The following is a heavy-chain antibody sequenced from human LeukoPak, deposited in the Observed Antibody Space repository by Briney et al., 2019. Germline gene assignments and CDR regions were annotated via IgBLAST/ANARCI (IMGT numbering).Heavy chain of an antibody. CDR3: ARDRSYGRDYYDSSGYYSFGVWDY. CDR1: GFTFSAHY. D-gene: IGHD3-22*01. Sequence: GGSLRLSCVASGFTFSAHYMSWLRQAPGKGLEWVSHISGSSSDTQYADSVKGRFTVSRDNAKNSLYLQMNSLRAEDTAVYYCARDRSYGRDYYDSSGYYSFGVWDYWGQGTLVTVSS. CDR2: ISGSSSDT. J-gene: IGHJ4*02. V-gene: IGHV3-11*06.